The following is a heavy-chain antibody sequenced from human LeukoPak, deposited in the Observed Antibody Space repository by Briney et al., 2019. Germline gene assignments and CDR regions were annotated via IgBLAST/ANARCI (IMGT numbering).Heavy chain of an antibody. CDR2: MNPNSGNT. CDR3: AILLWFGELMDV. J-gene: IGHJ6*04. CDR1: GYTFTSYD. Sequence: GASVKVSCKASGYTFTSYDINWVRQATGQGLERMGWMNPNSGNTGYAQKFQGRVTMTRNTSISTAYMELSSLRSEDTAVYYCAILLWFGELMDVWGKGTTVTVSS. V-gene: IGHV1-8*01. D-gene: IGHD3-10*01.